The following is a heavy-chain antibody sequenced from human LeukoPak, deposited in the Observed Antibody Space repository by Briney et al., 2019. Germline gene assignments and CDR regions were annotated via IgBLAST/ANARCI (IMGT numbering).Heavy chain of an antibody. J-gene: IGHJ5*02. Sequence: PGGSLRLSCAASGFTFSSYAMHWVRQAPGKGLEWVAVISDDGSNKYYADSVKGRFTISRDNSKNTLYLQMNSLRAEDTAVYYCARDSLGTSSGWFDPWGQGTLVTVSS. D-gene: IGHD6-19*01. CDR1: GFTFSSYA. CDR3: ARDSLGTSSGWFDP. V-gene: IGHV3-30-3*01. CDR2: ISDDGSNK.